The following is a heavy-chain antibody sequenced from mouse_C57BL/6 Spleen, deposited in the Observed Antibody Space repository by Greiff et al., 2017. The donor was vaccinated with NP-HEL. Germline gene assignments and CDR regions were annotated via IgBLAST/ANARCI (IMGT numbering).Heavy chain of an antibody. CDR2: IRLKSDNYAT. CDR3: TGGITTVVATRAY. J-gene: IGHJ3*01. V-gene: IGHV6-3*01. D-gene: IGHD1-1*01. CDR1: GFTFSNYW. Sequence: VQLKESGGGLVQPGGSMKLSCVASGFTFSNYWMNWVRQSPEKGLEWVAQIRLKSDNYATHYAESVKGRFTISRDDSKSSVYLQMNNLRAEDTGIYYCTGGITTVVATRAYWGQGTLVTVSA.